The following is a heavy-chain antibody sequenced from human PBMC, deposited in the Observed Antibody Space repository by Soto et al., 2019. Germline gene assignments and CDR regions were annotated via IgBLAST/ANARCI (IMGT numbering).Heavy chain of an antibody. V-gene: IGHV1-2*04. CDR2: INPNSGGT. CDR1: GYTFTGYY. D-gene: IGHD3-10*01. CDR3: ARDFYSGSGLYYMDV. Sequence: QVRLVQSGAEVKKHGASVKVSCKASGYTFTGYYMHWVRQAPGQGLEWMGWINPNSGGTNYAQKFQGWVTMTRDTSISTAYMELSRLRSDDTAVYYCARDFYSGSGLYYMDVWGKGTTVTVSS. J-gene: IGHJ6*03.